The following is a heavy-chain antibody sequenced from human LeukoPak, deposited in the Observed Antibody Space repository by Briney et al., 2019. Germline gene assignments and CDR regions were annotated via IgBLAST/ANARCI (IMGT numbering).Heavy chain of an antibody. CDR1: GCTFTSYD. CDR3: ARGTRWLQRKQDLDY. Sequence: ASMKVSCKASGCTFTSYDISWVRQATGQGLEWMGWMNPNSGNTGYAQKFQGRVTMTRNTSISTAYMELSSLRSEDTAVYYCARGTRWLQRKQDLDYWGQGTLVTVSS. D-gene: IGHD5-24*01. CDR2: MNPNSGNT. V-gene: IGHV1-8*01. J-gene: IGHJ4*02.